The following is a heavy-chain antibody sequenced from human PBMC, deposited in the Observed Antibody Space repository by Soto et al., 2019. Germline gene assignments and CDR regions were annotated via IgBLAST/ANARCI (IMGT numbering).Heavy chain of an antibody. V-gene: IGHV3-11*01. CDR1: GFTFSDYY. CDR2: ISSSGSTI. CDR3: ARETYYDFWSGPYYGTDV. J-gene: IGHJ6*02. D-gene: IGHD3-3*01. Sequence: PGGSLRLSCAASGFTFSDYYMSWIRQAPGKGLEWVSYISSSGSTIYYADSVKGRFTISRDNAKNSLYLQMNSLRAEDTAVYYCARETYYDFWSGPYYGTDVWGQGTTVTVSS.